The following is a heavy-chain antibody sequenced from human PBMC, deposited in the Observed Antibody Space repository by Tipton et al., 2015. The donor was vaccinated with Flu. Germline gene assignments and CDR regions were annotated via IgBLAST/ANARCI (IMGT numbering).Heavy chain of an antibody. V-gene: IGHV4-61*02. CDR2: VYSSGSI. J-gene: IGHJ5*02. CDR3: ARGRCSPGACNLRSSFDA. D-gene: IGHD2/OR15-2a*01. Sequence: TLSLTCSVSGGSIASGHYFWSWIRQPAGKGLEWIGRVYSSGSINESPSLSGRIALTVDTFKHQFSLKLDSVTVADTAVYYCARGRCSPGACNLRSSFDAWGQGTLVTVS. CDR1: GGSIASGHY.